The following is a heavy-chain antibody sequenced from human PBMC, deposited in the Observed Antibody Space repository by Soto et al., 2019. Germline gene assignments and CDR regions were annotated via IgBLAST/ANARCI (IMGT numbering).Heavy chain of an antibody. CDR2: INIDGITT. D-gene: IGHD6-19*01. CDR1: GFSFSSYW. V-gene: IGHV3-74*01. Sequence: EVQLVESGGGLVQPGESLRLSCVASGFSFSSYWMHWVRQAPEKGLVWVSRINIDGITTTYADSVRGRFTISRDNAKNTLYLQMNSLRTEDTAMYYCARGWYSSSLSDWGQGTLVTVSS. CDR3: ARGWYSSSLSD. J-gene: IGHJ4*02.